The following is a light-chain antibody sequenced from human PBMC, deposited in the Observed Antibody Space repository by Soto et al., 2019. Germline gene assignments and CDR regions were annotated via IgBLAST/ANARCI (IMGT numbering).Light chain of an antibody. CDR3: SSYTSSSPRV. CDR1: SSDVGGYNY. Sequence: QSVLTQPASVSGSPGQSITISCTGTSSDVGGYNYVSWYQQHPGKAPKLMIYDVSNRPSGASNRFSGSKSGNTASLTISGLQAEDEADYYCSSYTSSSPRVFGGGTKVTVL. J-gene: IGLJ2*01. V-gene: IGLV2-14*01. CDR2: DVS.